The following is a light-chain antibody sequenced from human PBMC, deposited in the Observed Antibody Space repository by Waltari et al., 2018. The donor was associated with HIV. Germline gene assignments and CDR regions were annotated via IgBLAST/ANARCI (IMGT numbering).Light chain of an antibody. J-gene: IGKJ4*01. V-gene: IGKV1-33*01. CDR3: QQYDNLELT. CDR1: QYISNY. Sequence: DIQMTQSPSSLSASVVDRVTITCQASQYISNYLNLYQQKPRKAPKLLIQDASNLETGVPSRFSGSGSGTDFTFTISSLQPEDIATYYCQQYDNLELTFGGGTKVEIK. CDR2: DAS.